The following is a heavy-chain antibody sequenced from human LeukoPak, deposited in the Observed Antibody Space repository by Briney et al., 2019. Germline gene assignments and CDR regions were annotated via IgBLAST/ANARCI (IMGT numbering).Heavy chain of an antibody. J-gene: IGHJ4*02. CDR2: IRYDGSNK. V-gene: IGHV3-30*02. CDR3: AKDGSYILKGIDY. CDR1: GFTFSSYG. Sequence: GGSLRLSCAASGFTFSSYGMHWVRQAPGKGLEWVAFIRYDGSNKYYADSVKGRFTISRDNSKNTLYLQMNSLRAEDTAVYYCAKDGSYILKGIDYWGQGTLVTVSS. D-gene: IGHD1-26*01.